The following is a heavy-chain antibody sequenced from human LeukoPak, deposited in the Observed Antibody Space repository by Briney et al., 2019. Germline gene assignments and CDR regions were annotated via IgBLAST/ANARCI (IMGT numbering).Heavy chain of an antibody. D-gene: IGHD3-3*01. V-gene: IGHV1-46*01. CDR2: INPSGGST. CDR3: ARLMEWTSDQSDY. CDR1: GYTFTSYY. J-gene: IGHJ4*02. Sequence: ASVKVSCKASGYTFTSYYMHWVRQAPGQGLEWMGIINPSGGSTSYAQKFQGRVTITADESTSAAYMELSSLRSEDTAVYYCARLMEWTSDQSDYWGQGTLVTVSS.